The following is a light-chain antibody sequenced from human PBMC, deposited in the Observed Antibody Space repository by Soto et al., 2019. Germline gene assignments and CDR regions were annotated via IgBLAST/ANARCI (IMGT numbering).Light chain of an antibody. CDR1: QSVGSN. V-gene: IGKV3-15*01. J-gene: IGKJ1*01. Sequence: MVMTQSPSTLSASPWDRSTLSFLASQSVGSNLAWYQQKPGQAPSLLIYGAFTRATGIPARFSGTGSGTEFTLTISSLQSEDLALYYCQQYNDWPLTFGQGTKVDIK. CDR2: GAF. CDR3: QQYNDWPLT.